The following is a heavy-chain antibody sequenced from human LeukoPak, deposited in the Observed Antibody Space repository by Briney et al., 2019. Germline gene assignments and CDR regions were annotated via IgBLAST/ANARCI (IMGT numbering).Heavy chain of an antibody. CDR1: GFTFSSYG. CDR2: IWYDGSNK. V-gene: IGHV3-33*01. CDR3: ARGSSSSSPTNWFDP. Sequence: GGSLRLSCAASGFTFSSYGMHWVRQAPGKGLEWVAVIWYDGSNKYYADSVKGRFTISRDNSKNTLYLQMNSLRAEDTAVYYCARGSSSSSPTNWFDPWGQGTLVTVSS. D-gene: IGHD6-13*01. J-gene: IGHJ5*02.